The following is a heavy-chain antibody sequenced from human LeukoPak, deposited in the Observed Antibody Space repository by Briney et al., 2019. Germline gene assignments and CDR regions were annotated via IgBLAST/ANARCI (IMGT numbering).Heavy chain of an antibody. J-gene: IGHJ4*02. CDR3: ARRAGGNFPFDS. CDR2: IYPGDSDT. D-gene: IGHD1-1*01. CDR1: AYYFGNYC. V-gene: IGHV5-51*01. Sequence: GESLKISCKASAYYFGNYCIAWMRHIPAPGLERMGFIYPGDSDTRYSPSFQGQVTISADTSISTAYLEWSSLKASDSAMYYCARRAGGNFPFDSWGEGNLVTVSS.